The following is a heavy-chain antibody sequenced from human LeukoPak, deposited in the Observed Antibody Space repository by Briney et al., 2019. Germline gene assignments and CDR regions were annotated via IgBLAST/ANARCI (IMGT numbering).Heavy chain of an antibody. CDR1: GLTFSSYA. V-gene: IGHV3-23*01. J-gene: IGHJ4*02. D-gene: IGHD1-26*01. CDR3: ATKSYSGSYRTDF. Sequence: PGGSLRLSCAASGLTFSSYAMSWVRQAPGKGLEWVSAISGSGGTTYYADSVKGRFTISRDNSKNTLYLQMNSLRAEDTAVYYCATKSYSGSYRTDFWGQGTLVTVSS. CDR2: ISGSGGTT.